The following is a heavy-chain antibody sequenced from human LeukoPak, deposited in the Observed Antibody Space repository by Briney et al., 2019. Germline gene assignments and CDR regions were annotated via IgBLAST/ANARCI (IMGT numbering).Heavy chain of an antibody. J-gene: IGHJ4*02. CDR3: ARHHWNYYFDY. V-gene: IGHV4-39*01. D-gene: IGHD1-7*01. Sequence: SETLSLTCTVSGGSISSSSYYWGWIRQPPGKGLEWIGSIYYSGSTYYNPSLKSRVTISVDTSKNQFSLKLSSVTAADTAVYYCARHHWNYYFDYWGQGTLVTVSS. CDR1: GGSISSSSYY. CDR2: IYYSGST.